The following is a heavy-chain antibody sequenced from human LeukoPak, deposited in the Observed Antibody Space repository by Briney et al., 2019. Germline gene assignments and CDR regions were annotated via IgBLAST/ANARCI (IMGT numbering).Heavy chain of an antibody. J-gene: IGHJ4*02. V-gene: IGHV4-59*01. CDR1: GGSISSYY. D-gene: IGHD3-9*01. CDR3: ARVWEDYDILTGLKYYFDY. CDR2: IYYSGST. Sequence: SETLSLTCTVSGGSISSYYWSWIRQPPGKGLEWIGYIYYSGSTNYNPSLKSRVTISVDTSKNQFSLKLSSVTAADTAVYYCARVWEDYDILTGLKYYFDYWGRGTLVTVSS.